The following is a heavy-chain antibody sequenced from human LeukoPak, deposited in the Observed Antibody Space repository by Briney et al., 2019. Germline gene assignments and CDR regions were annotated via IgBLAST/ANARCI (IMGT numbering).Heavy chain of an antibody. CDR2: ISANNGNT. V-gene: IGHV1-18*01. CDR3: ARAVRYNWNYVGNYYYYMDV. J-gene: IGHJ6*03. Sequence: GASVKVSCKASGYTFTTYGISWVRQAPGQGLEWMGWISANNGNTNYAQKFQGRVTMTTDTSTSTAYMELSSLRSEDTAVYYCARAVRYNWNYVGNYYYYMDVWGKGTTVTVSS. D-gene: IGHD1-7*01. CDR1: GYTFTTYG.